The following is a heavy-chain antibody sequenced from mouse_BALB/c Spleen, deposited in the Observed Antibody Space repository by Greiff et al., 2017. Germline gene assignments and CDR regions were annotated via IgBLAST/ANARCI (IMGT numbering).Heavy chain of an antibody. J-gene: IGHJ4*01. CDR2: IDPETGGT. CDR3: TRSLAMDY. V-gene: IGHV1-15*01. Sequence: VKLQQSGAELVRPGASVTLSCKASGYTFTDYEMHWVKQTPVHGLEWIGAIDPETGGTAYNQKFKGKATLTADKSSSTAYMELRSLTSEDSAVYYCTRSLAMDYWGQGTSVTVSS. CDR1: GYTFTDYE.